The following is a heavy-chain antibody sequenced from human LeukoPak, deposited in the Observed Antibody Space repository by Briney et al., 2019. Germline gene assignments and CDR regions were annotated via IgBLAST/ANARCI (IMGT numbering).Heavy chain of an antibody. V-gene: IGHV1-46*01. CDR2: INPSGGST. CDR3: ARDILSIAARPGLDY. CDR1: GYTITSYY. J-gene: IGHJ4*02. Sequence: ASVKVSCKASGYTITSYYMHWVRQAPGQGLEWMGIINPSGGSTSYAQRFQGRVTMTRDTSTSTVYMELSSLRSEDTAVYYCARDILSIAARPGLDYWGQGTLVTVSS. D-gene: IGHD6-6*01.